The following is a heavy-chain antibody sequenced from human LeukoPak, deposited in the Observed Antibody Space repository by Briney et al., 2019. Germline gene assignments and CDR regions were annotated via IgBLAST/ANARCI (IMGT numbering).Heavy chain of an antibody. CDR3: ARGTYYYDSSGYFDY. V-gene: IGHV1-2*06. CDR2: INPNSGGT. D-gene: IGHD3-22*01. Sequence: GASVKVSCQASGYTFTGYYMHWVRQAPGQGLEWMGRINPNSGGTNYAQKFQGRVTMTRDTSISTAYMELSRLGSDDTAVYYCARGTYYYDSSGYFDYWGQGTLVTVSS. J-gene: IGHJ4*02. CDR1: GYTFTGYY.